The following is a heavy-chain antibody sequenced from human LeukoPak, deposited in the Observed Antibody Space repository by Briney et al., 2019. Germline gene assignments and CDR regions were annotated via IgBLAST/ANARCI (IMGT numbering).Heavy chain of an antibody. D-gene: IGHD2-8*01. J-gene: IGHJ4*02. CDR2: INHSGST. CDR1: GGSFSGYY. CDR3: ARGRGNRTNGVCYSFDY. Sequence: PSETLSLTCAVYGGSFSGYYWSWIRQPPGKGLEWIGEINHSGSTNYNPSLKSRVTISVDTSRNQFSLKLSSVTAADTAVYYCARGRGNRTNGVCYSFDYWGQGTLVTVSS. V-gene: IGHV4-34*01.